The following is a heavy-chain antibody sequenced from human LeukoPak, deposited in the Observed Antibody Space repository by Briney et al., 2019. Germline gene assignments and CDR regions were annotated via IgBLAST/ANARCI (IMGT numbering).Heavy chain of an antibody. J-gene: IGHJ4*02. CDR2: IYPGDSDT. D-gene: IGHD2-15*01. Sequence: GESLKISCTGSGYSFTSYWIGWVRQMPVKGLEWMGIIYPGDSDTRYSPSFQGQVTISADKSISTAYLQWSSLKASDTAMYYCARPGYCSGGSCYSFYYWGQGTLVTVSS. V-gene: IGHV5-51*01. CDR3: ARPGYCSGGSCYSFYY. CDR1: GYSFTSYW.